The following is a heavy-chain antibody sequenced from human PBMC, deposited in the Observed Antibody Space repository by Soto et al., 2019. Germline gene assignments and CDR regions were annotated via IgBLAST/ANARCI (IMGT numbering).Heavy chain of an antibody. V-gene: IGHV3-33*01. CDR1: GFTFSSYG. CDR2: IWYDGSNK. D-gene: IGHD2-2*01. J-gene: IGHJ3*02. Sequence: PGGSLRLSCAASGFTFSSYGMHWVRQAPGKGLEWVAVIWYDGSNKYYADSVKGRFTISRDNSKNTLYLQMNSLRAEDTAVYYCARDKGLIPAARDAFDIWGQGTMVTVSS. CDR3: ARDKGLIPAARDAFDI.